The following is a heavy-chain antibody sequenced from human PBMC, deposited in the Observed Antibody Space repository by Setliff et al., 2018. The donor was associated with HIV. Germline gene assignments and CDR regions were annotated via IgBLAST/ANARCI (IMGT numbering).Heavy chain of an antibody. CDR2: ISPHSGDT. CDR3: ARGDGMGPVVVTAMFDY. CDR1: GYRFTTYG. J-gene: IGHJ4*02. V-gene: IGHV1-18*01. Sequence: ASVKVSCKASGYRFTTYGLSWVRQAPGQGLEWMGWISPHSGDTKYAQKVQGRVTMTTDTSTGTSYMELRSLRSDDPAVYYCARGDGMGPVVVTAMFDYWGQGTLVTVSS. D-gene: IGHD2-21*02.